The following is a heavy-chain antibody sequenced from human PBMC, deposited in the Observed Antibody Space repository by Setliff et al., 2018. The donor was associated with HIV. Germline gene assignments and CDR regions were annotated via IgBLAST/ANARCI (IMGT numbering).Heavy chain of an antibody. CDR3: VHSLLGAPMVDY. Sequence: PSETLSLTCAVSGYSITSGYSWGWIRQSPGKGLEWIGNAYHSGRTYYNPSLKSRVAMSIDTSKNQFSLRLNSVTAADTAMYYCVHSLLGAPMVDYWGQGTLVPSPQ. D-gene: IGHD3-16*01. V-gene: IGHV4-38-2*01. CDR1: GYSITSGYS. J-gene: IGHJ4*02. CDR2: AYHSGRT.